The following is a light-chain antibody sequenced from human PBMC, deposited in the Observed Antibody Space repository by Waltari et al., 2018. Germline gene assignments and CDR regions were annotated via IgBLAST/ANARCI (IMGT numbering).Light chain of an antibody. CDR1: SSDVGGYKY. Sequence: QSALTQPRSVSGSPGQSLTISCTGTSSDVGGYKYVSWYQQHPGKAPKLMIYDVSKRPPGVPDRFSGSKSGNTASLTISGLQAEDEAEYHCCSYAGNYTEVFGGGTKLTVL. CDR2: DVS. CDR3: CSYAGNYTEV. V-gene: IGLV2-11*01. J-gene: IGLJ3*02.